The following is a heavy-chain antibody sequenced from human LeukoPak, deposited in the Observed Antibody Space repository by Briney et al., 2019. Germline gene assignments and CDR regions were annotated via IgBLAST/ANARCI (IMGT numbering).Heavy chain of an antibody. Sequence: SETLSLTCTVSGGSISSSSYYWGWIRQPPGKGLEGSGSIYYSGSTYYNPSLKSRVTISVDTSKNQFSLQLSSVTAADTAVYYCASLPAAAGPLPFDYWGQGTLVTVSS. V-gene: IGHV4-39*01. CDR2: IYYSGST. CDR1: GGSISSSSYY. D-gene: IGHD6-13*01. J-gene: IGHJ4*02. CDR3: ASLPAAAGPLPFDY.